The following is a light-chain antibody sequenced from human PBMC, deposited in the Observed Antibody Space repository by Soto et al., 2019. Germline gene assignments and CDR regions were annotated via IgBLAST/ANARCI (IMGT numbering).Light chain of an antibody. CDR2: ASS. Sequence: EIQMTKSASSLSASVGDRVIISCLASQSINSYLNWYQQKPGKAPKLLIYASSSLQSGVPSRFTGSGSGTHFTLTISSLQPEDFATYYCQQERTFGPGTKVDI. CDR3: QQERT. V-gene: IGKV1-39*01. J-gene: IGKJ1*01. CDR1: QSINSY.